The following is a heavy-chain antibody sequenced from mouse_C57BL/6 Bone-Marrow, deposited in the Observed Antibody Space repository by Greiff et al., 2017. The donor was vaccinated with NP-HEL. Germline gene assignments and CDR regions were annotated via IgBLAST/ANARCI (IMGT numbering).Heavy chain of an antibody. D-gene: IGHD1-1*01. CDR3: ASWYGSSYKGYFDV. CDR2: IYPGDGDT. Sequence: QVQLQQSGPELVKPGASVKISCKASGYAFSSSWMNWVKQRPGKGLEWIGRIYPGDGDTNYNGKFKGKATLTADKSSSTAYMQLSSLTSEDSAVYFCASWYGSSYKGYFDVWGTGTTVTVSS. V-gene: IGHV1-82*01. CDR1: GYAFSSSW. J-gene: IGHJ1*03.